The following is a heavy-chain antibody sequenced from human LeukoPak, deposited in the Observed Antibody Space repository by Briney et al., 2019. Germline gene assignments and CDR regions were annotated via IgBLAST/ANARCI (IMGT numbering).Heavy chain of an antibody. CDR2: IYYSGST. V-gene: IGHV4-30-4*08. CDR1: TFDDYA. CDR3: ASSYQLRTDDAFDI. J-gene: IGHJ3*02. D-gene: IGHD2-2*01. Sequence: TFDDYAMHWIRQPPGKGLEWIGYIYYSGSTYYNPSLKSRVTISVDTSKNQFSLKLSSVTAADTAVYYCASSYQLRTDDAFDIWGQGTMVTVSS.